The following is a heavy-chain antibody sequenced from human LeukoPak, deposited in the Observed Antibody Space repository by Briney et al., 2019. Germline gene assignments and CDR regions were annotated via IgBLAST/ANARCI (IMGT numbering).Heavy chain of an antibody. J-gene: IGHJ4*02. CDR1: GYTFTGFY. Sequence: ASVKVSCKASGYTFTGFYIHWVRQAPGQGLEWMGWINPNIGDTNYAQKFLGRVTMTRDTSMSTAYMELSRLTSDDTAVYYCASGLGIAAASAEAYWGQGTLVTVSS. CDR3: ASGLGIAAASAEAY. V-gene: IGHV1-2*02. D-gene: IGHD6-13*01. CDR2: INPNIGDT.